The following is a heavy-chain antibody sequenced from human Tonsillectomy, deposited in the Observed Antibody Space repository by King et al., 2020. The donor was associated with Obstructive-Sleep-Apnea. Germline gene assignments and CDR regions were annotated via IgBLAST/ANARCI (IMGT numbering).Heavy chain of an antibody. CDR3: ASVVVTADDAFDI. J-gene: IGHJ3*02. D-gene: IGHD2-21*02. CDR2: ISSNGGST. Sequence: VQLVESGGGLVQPGGSLRLSCAASGFTFSSYAMHWVRQAPGKGLEYVSAISSNGGSTYYANSVKGRFTISRDNSKNTLYLQMGSLRAEDMAVYYCASVVVTADDAFDIWGQGTMVTVSS. V-gene: IGHV3-64*01. CDR1: GFTFSSYA.